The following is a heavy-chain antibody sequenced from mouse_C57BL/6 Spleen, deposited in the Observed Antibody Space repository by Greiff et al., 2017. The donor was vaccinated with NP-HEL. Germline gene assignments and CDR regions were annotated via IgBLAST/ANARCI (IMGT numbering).Heavy chain of an antibody. CDR2: IDPSDSYT. V-gene: IGHV1-69*01. Sequence: QVQLQQPGAELVMPGASVKLSCKASGYTFTSYWMHWVKQRPGQGLEWIGEIDPSDSYTNYNQKFKSKSTLTVDKSSSTAYMQLSSLTSEDSAVYYCARGRTGYWYFDVWGTGTTVTVSS. J-gene: IGHJ1*03. CDR3: ARGRTGYWYFDV. CDR1: GYTFTSYW.